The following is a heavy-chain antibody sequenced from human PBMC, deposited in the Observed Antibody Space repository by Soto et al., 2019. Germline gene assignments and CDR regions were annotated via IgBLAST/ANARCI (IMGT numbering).Heavy chain of an antibody. Sequence: QVQLVQSGAEVKKPGASVKISCKASGYTFTRYTMTWVRQAPGKRLEWMGWINPDNGNTKSSQKFQDRVIITSDTSASTAYRDLSSLRSEDTAVYYCARGIATGQLDPWGQGTLVTVSS. CDR1: GYTFTRYT. CDR2: INPDNGNT. V-gene: IGHV1-3*01. CDR3: ARGIATGQLDP. J-gene: IGHJ5*02. D-gene: IGHD2-15*01.